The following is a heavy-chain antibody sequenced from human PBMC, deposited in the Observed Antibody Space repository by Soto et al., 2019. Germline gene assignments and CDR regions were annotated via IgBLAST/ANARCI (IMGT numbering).Heavy chain of an antibody. Sequence: PGGSLRLSCAASGFRFSDYSMSWVRQSPGKGLEGVANIKQDGAEEDYLDSVKGRLTISRDNAKNSLYLQMNSLRAEDTAVYYCARVYYDSRGQNKYHACDLWGQGQMPTVS. CDR3: ARVYYDSRGQNKYHACDL. J-gene: IGHJ3*01. D-gene: IGHD3-22*01. V-gene: IGHV3-7*01. CDR1: GFRFSDYS. CDR2: IKQDGAEE.